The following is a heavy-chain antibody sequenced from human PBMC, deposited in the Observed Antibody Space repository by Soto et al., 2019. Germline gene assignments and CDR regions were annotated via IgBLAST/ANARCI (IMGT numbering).Heavy chain of an antibody. Sequence: SETLSLTCTVSGGSISSYYWSWIRQPPGKGLEWIGYIYYSGSTNYNPSLKSRVTISVDTSKNQFSLKLSTVTAADTAVYYCARVSLSEPYDILTGYSKTFDYWGQGTLVTVSS. CDR2: IYYSGST. V-gene: IGHV4-59*01. J-gene: IGHJ4*02. D-gene: IGHD3-9*01. CDR1: GGSISSYY. CDR3: ARVSLSEPYDILTGYSKTFDY.